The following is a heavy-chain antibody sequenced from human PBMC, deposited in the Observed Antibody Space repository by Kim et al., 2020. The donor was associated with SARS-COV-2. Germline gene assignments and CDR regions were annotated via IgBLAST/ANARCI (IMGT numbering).Heavy chain of an antibody. V-gene: IGHV3-53*01. Sequence: ADSVKGRFTISRDNSKNTLYLQMNSLRAEDTAVYYCARALYYYDSNAFDIWGQGTMVTVSS. CDR3: ARALYYYDSNAFDI. J-gene: IGHJ3*02. D-gene: IGHD3-22*01.